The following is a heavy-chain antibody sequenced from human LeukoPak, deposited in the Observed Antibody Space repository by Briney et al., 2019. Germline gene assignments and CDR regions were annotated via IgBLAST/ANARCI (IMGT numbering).Heavy chain of an antibody. CDR3: ARGTWIQLWLIDY. CDR2: ISGSGGST. D-gene: IGHD5-18*01. J-gene: IGHJ4*02. CDR1: GFTFSSYA. Sequence: GGSLRLSCAASGFTFSSYAMSWVRQAPGKGLEWVSAISGSGGSTYYADSVKGRFTISRDNAKNSLYLQMNSLRAEDTAVYYCARGTWIQLWLIDYWGQGTLVTVSS. V-gene: IGHV3-23*01.